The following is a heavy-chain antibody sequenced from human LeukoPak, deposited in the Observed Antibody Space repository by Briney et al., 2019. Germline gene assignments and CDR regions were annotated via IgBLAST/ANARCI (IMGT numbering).Heavy chain of an antibody. CDR1: GGSISSYY. CDR2: FYYSGST. CDR3: ARDLKQQLVLGAFNI. J-gene: IGHJ3*02. V-gene: IGHV4-59*01. D-gene: IGHD6-13*01. Sequence: SETLSLTCTVSGGSISSYYWSWIRQPPGKGLEWIGYFYYSGSTNYNPSLKSRVTISADTSKNQFSLKLSSVTAADTAVYYCARDLKQQLVLGAFNIWGQGTMVTVSS.